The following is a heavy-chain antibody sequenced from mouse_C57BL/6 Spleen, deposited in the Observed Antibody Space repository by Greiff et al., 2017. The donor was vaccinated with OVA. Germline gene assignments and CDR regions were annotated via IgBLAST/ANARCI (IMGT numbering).Heavy chain of an antibody. D-gene: IGHD2-1*01. J-gene: IGHJ4*01. CDR2: IDPSDSYT. V-gene: IGHV1-50*01. CDR1: GYTFTSYW. Sequence: QVQLQQSGAELVKPGASVKLSCKASGYTFTSYWMQWVKQRPGQGLEWIGEIDPSDSYTNYNQKFKGKATLTVDTSSSTAYMQLSSLTSEDSAVYYCARRDGNYAPYAMDYWGQGTSVTVSS. CDR3: ARRDGNYAPYAMDY.